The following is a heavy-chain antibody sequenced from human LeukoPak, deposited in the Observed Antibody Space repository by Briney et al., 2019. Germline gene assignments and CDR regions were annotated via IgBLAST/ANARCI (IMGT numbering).Heavy chain of an antibody. J-gene: IGHJ5*02. CDR2: IYTSERT. Sequence: PSETLSLTCAVSGDTIISYYWSWIRQPPGKGLEWIGYIYTSERTSYNPSLESGVTILVDTYSNQFFLQLRSGAAADTAVYFCTRRWGSGAQNSWFGPWGAGILVTVSS. D-gene: IGHD3-16*01. CDR1: GDTIISYY. CDR3: TRRWGSGAQNSWFGP. V-gene: IGHV4-4*09.